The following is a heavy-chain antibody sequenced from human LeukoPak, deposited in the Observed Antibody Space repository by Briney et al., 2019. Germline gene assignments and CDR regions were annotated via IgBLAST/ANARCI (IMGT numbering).Heavy chain of an antibody. D-gene: IGHD1-26*01. CDR3: ARTEYSGSYFDN. CDR2: ISTDGRTT. Sequence: GGSLRLSCAASGFSFSNYWMHWVRQVPGKGLVWVSIISTDGRTTYYADSVKGRFTISRDNAKNTLYLQMDSLRAEDTAVYFCARTEYSGSYFDNWGQGTLVTVSS. J-gene: IGHJ4*02. V-gene: IGHV3-74*01. CDR1: GFSFSNYW.